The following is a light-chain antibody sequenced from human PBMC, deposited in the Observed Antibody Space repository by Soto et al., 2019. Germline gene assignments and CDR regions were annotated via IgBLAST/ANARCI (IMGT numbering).Light chain of an antibody. Sequence: EIVLTQSPATLSLSPGERATPSCRASQSVSSYLAWYQQKPGQAPRLLIYDASNRATGIPARFSGSGSGTDFTLTISSLEPEDFAVYYCQQRSNWRITFGQETRLEIK. CDR3: QQRSNWRIT. CDR2: DAS. CDR1: QSVSSY. V-gene: IGKV3-11*01. J-gene: IGKJ5*01.